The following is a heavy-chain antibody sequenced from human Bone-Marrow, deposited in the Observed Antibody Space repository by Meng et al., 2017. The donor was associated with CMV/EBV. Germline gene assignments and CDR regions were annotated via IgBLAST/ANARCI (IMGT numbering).Heavy chain of an antibody. CDR3: ARGSRIYYGSGSFNDY. V-gene: IGHV4-34*01. CDR2: TKNSGST. Sequence: VGPFVVWYCSRSAQPPGKGLGGCGETKNSGSTNYNPSLKRRVTISVHTSMNQFALKLSSVTAADTAVYYCARGSRIYYGSGSFNDYWGQGTLVTVSS. CDR1: VGPFVVWY. J-gene: IGHJ4*02. D-gene: IGHD3-10*01.